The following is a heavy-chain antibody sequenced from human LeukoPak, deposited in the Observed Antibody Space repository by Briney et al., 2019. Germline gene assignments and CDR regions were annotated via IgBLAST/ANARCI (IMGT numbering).Heavy chain of an antibody. CDR1: RFTVSNNY. CDR2: IYSGGST. V-gene: IGHV3-66*01. CDR3: ASGYFYDSIAYSFDF. Sequence: GGSLRLSCAASRFTVSNNYMSWVRQAPGKGLEWVSVIYSGGSTSYTDSVKGRFSISRDNSKNTVYLQMNNLRAEDTAVYYCASGYFYDSIAYSFDFWSQGTLVTVSS. J-gene: IGHJ4*02. D-gene: IGHD3-22*01.